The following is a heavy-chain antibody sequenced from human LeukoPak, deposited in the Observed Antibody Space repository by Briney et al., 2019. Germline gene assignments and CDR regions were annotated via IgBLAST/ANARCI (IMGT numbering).Heavy chain of an antibody. CDR3: ARDLTRSGYFDY. Sequence: SETLSLTCAVSGASVRSYNYWSWVRQPPGKGLEWLGEVYHSGSTIYNPSLESRITISIDSSKNQFSLKLTSVTAADTAVYYCARDLTRSGYFDYWGQGTLVTVSS. J-gene: IGHJ4*02. CDR2: VYHSGST. V-gene: IGHV4-4*02. D-gene: IGHD4/OR15-4a*01. CDR1: GASVRSYNY.